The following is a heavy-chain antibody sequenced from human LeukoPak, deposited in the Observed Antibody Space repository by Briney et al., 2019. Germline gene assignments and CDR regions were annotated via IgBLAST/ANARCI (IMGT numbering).Heavy chain of an antibody. CDR1: GYTFTSYY. D-gene: IGHD1-26*01. Sequence: ASXXVSCKAPGYTFTSYYMHWVRQAPGQGLEWMGIINPSGGSTSYAQKFQGRVTMTRDTSTSTVYMELSSLRSEDTAVYYCARDHEWELMEDYWGQGTLVTVSS. CDR3: ARDHEWELMEDY. CDR2: INPSGGST. V-gene: IGHV1-46*01. J-gene: IGHJ4*02.